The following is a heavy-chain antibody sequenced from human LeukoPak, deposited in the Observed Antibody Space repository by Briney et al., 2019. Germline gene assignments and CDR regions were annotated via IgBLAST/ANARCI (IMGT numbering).Heavy chain of an antibody. V-gene: IGHV5-51*01. D-gene: IGHD2-15*01. Sequence: GESLETSSKGSGYSFTSYWIGLGRQMPGKGVEWMGIIYPGDYDTRYSPSFQGQVTISAEKSISTAYLQWSSLKASDTAMYYCARHPRWQLLFCCMDVWGNGTTVTVSS. CDR1: GYSFTSYW. J-gene: IGHJ6*04. CDR3: ARHPRWQLLFCCMDV. CDR2: IYPGDYDT.